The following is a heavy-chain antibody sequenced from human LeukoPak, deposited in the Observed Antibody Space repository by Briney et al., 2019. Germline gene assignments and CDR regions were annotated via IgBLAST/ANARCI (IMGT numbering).Heavy chain of an antibody. D-gene: IGHD6-13*01. J-gene: IGHJ4*02. V-gene: IGHV1-69*04. CDR2: IIPIIGTP. Sequence: SVKVSCKASGGTFSSNVISWVRQAPGQGLEWMGRIIPIIGTPDYAQKFQGRVTITADKSTNTAYMELTSLKSDDTAVYYCARAGGSSWYVSLYYWGQGTLVTLSS. CDR1: GGTFSSNV. CDR3: ARAGGSSWYVSLYY.